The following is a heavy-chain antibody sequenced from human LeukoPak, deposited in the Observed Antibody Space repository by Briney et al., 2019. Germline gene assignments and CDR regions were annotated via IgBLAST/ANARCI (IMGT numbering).Heavy chain of an antibody. D-gene: IGHD2-2*01. CDR3: ARKFQLLYAFDI. Sequence: SETLSLTCTVSGGSISSYYWSWIRQHPGKGLEWIGYIYYSGSTYYNPSLKSRVTISVDTSKNQFSLKLSSVTAADTAVYYCARKFQLLYAFDIWGQGTMVTVSS. CDR2: IYYSGST. V-gene: IGHV4-59*06. J-gene: IGHJ3*02. CDR1: GGSISSYY.